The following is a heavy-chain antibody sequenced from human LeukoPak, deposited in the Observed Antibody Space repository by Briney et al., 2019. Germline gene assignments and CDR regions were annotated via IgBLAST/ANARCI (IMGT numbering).Heavy chain of an antibody. CDR1: GFTFSTYA. Sequence: GGSLRLSCAASGFTFSTYAMTWVRQAPGKGLEWVSLISGTGGSTYYADSVKGRFTISRDNSKNTLYLQMNSLRAEDTAVYYCAKTKGYDLLTGYRSDLYFDYWGQGTLVTVSS. CDR3: AKTKGYDLLTGYRSDLYFDY. V-gene: IGHV3-23*01. D-gene: IGHD3-9*01. J-gene: IGHJ4*02. CDR2: ISGTGGST.